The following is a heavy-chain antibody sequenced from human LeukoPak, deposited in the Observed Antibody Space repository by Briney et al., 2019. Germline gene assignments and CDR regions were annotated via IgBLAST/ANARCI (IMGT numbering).Heavy chain of an antibody. J-gene: IGHJ4*02. V-gene: IGHV3-64D*06. Sequence: QSGGSLRLSCSASGFTFSSYAMHWVRQAPGKGLEYVSAISSNGGSTYYADSVKGRFTITRDNSKNTLYLQMSSLRAEDAAVYYCVKEGYSSGWDGDWGQGTLVTVSS. CDR1: GFTFSSYA. CDR3: VKEGYSSGWDGD. CDR2: ISSNGGST. D-gene: IGHD6-19*01.